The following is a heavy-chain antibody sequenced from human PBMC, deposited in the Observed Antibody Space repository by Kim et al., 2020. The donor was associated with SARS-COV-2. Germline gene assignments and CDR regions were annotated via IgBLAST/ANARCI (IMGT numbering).Heavy chain of an antibody. Sequence: GESLKISCKGSGYSFTSYWIGWVRQMPGKGLEWMGIIYPGDSDTRYSPSFQGQVTISADKSISTAYLQWSSLKASDTAMHYCAISNYYGSGSYYNTHYYYYYGMDVWGQGTTVTVSS. CDR3: AISNYYGSGSYYNTHYYYYYGMDV. CDR1: GYSFTSYW. CDR2: IYPGDSDT. V-gene: IGHV5-51*01. J-gene: IGHJ6*02. D-gene: IGHD3-10*01.